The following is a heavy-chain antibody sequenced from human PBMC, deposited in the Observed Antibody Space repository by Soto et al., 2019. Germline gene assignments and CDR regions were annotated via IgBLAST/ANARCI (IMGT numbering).Heavy chain of an antibody. CDR1: GGSISSGGYY. Sequence: PSETLSLTCTVSGGSISSGGYYWSWIRQHPGKGLEWIGYIYYSGSTYYNPSLKSRVTISVDTSKNQFSLKLSSVTAADTAVYYCARGNRFLEWFHFDYWGQGTLVTVSS. V-gene: IGHV4-31*03. CDR2: IYYSGST. D-gene: IGHD3-3*01. J-gene: IGHJ4*02. CDR3: ARGNRFLEWFHFDY.